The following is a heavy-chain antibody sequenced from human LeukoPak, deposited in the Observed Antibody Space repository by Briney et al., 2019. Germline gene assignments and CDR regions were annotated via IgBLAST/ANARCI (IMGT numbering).Heavy chain of an antibody. V-gene: IGHV4-30-4*01. J-gene: IGHJ3*02. CDR3: ARLPPSYYYDSSGYNPPDDAFDI. CDR1: GGSISSGDYY. CDR2: IYYSGST. D-gene: IGHD3-22*01. Sequence: SQTLSLTCTVSGGSISSGDYYWSWIRQPPGKGLEWIGYIYYSGSTYYNPSLKSRVTISVDTSKNQFSLKLSSVTAADTAVYYCARLPPSYYYDSSGYNPPDDAFDIWGQGTMVTVSS.